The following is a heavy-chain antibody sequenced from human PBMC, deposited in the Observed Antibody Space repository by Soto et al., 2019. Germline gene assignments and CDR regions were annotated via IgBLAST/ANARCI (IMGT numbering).Heavy chain of an antibody. Sequence: GGSLRLSCEASGFTFYSYSLYWVRQAPWKGLEWVASISSHSNYKNYAESVKGRFTISRDNAKNSLFLQMDRLRAEDTAVYYCGRAHHTDSSGYSFVDWGQGSRVNVYS. J-gene: IGHJ4*01. CDR3: GRAHHTDSSGYSFVD. D-gene: IGHD3-22*01. CDR2: ISSHSNYK. V-gene: IGHV3-21*06. CDR1: GFTFYSYS.